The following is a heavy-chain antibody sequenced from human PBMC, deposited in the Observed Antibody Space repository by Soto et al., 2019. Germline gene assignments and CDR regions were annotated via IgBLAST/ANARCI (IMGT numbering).Heavy chain of an antibody. J-gene: IGHJ4*02. Sequence: SETLSLTCTVSGGSISSSSYYWGWIRQPPGKGLEWIGSIYYSGSTYYNPSLKSRVTISVDTSKNQFSLKLSSVTAADTAVYYCARRKSWQLGGNDYWGQGTLVTVSS. V-gene: IGHV4-39*01. CDR1: GGSISSSSYY. CDR3: ARRKSWQLGGNDY. CDR2: IYYSGST. D-gene: IGHD6-13*01.